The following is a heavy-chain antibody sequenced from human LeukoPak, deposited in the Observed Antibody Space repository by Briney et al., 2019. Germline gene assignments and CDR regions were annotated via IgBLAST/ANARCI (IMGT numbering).Heavy chain of an antibody. J-gene: IGHJ5*02. CDR3: ARDQVSSRYFDWGYNWFDP. Sequence: PSETLSLTCTVSGGSISSGDYYWSWIRQPPGKGLEWIGYIYYSGSTYYNPSLKSRVTISVDTSKNQFSLKLSSVTAADTAVYYCARDQVSSRYFDWGYNWFDPWGQGTLVTVSS. CDR2: IYYSGST. CDR1: GGSISSGDYY. V-gene: IGHV4-30-4*08. D-gene: IGHD3-9*01.